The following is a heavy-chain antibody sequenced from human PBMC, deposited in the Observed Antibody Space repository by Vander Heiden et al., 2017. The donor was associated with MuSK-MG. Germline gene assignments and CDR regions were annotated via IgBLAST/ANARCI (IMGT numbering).Heavy chain of an antibody. J-gene: IGHJ4*02. Sequence: EVQLVESGGGLIQPGGSLRLSCAASGFTVSSNYMSWVRQAPGKGLEWVSVIYSGGSTYYADSVKGRFTISRDNSKNTLYLQMNSLRAEDTAVYYCARDHYYDSSGYYPFDYWGQGTLVTVSS. V-gene: IGHV3-53*01. CDR3: ARDHYYDSSGYYPFDY. CDR2: IYSGGST. CDR1: GFTVSSNY. D-gene: IGHD3-22*01.